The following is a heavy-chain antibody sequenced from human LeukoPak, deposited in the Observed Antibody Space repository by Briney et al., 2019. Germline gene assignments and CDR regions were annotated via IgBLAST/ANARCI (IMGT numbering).Heavy chain of an antibody. Sequence: ASVKVSCKVSGSTLSELSMHWVRQAPGRGLEWMGGFDPEDGETIYAQKFQGRVTMTEDTSTDTAYMELSSLRSEDTAVYYCARVGYCSGSGCEGRDWFDPWGQGILVTVSS. CDR1: GSTLSELS. V-gene: IGHV1-24*01. J-gene: IGHJ5*02. D-gene: IGHD2-15*01. CDR3: ARVGYCSGSGCEGRDWFDP. CDR2: FDPEDGET.